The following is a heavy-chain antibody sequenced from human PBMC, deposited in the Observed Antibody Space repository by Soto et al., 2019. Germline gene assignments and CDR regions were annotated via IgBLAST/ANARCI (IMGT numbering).Heavy chain of an antibody. CDR3: AREAQLGYYDRSGYATAIDY. CDR1: GFTFSDYY. D-gene: IGHD3-22*01. V-gene: IGHV3-11*05. J-gene: IGHJ4*02. Sequence: QVQLVESGGGLVKPGGSLRLSCAASGFTFSDYYMSWIRQAPGKGLEWVSYISSSSSYTNYADSVKGRFTISRDNAKNSLYLQMNSLRAEYTAVYYCAREAQLGYYDRSGYATAIDYWGQGTLVTVSS. CDR2: ISSSSSYT.